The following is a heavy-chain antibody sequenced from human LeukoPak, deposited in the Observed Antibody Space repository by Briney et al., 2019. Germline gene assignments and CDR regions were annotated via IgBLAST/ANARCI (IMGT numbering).Heavy chain of an antibody. D-gene: IGHD3-10*01. CDR2: ISYDGSNK. CDR3: ARDRDGSGSNPIGY. V-gene: IGHV3-30*04. Sequence: PGGSLRLSCAASGFTFSSYAIPWVRQAPGKGLEWVAVISYDGSNKYYADSVKGRFTISRDNSKNTLYLQMNSLRAEDTAVYYCARDRDGSGSNPIGYWGQGTLVTVSS. CDR1: GFTFSSYA. J-gene: IGHJ4*02.